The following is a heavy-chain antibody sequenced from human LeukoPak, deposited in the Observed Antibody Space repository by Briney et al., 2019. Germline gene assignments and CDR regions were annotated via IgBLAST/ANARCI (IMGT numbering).Heavy chain of an antibody. V-gene: IGHV1-2*02. CDR2: INPNSGGT. Sequence: ASVKVSCKASGYTFTGYYMHWVRQAPGQGLGWMGWINPNSGGTNYAQKFQGRVTMTRDTSISTAYMELSRLRSDDTAVYYCARGWYYYDSSGYYYFDYWGQGTLVTVSS. J-gene: IGHJ4*02. D-gene: IGHD3-22*01. CDR1: GYTFTGYY. CDR3: ARGWYYYDSSGYYYFDY.